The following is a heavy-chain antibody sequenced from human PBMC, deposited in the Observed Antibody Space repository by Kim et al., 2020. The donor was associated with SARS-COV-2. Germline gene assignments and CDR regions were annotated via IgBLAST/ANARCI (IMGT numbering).Heavy chain of an antibody. CDR3: AGLWLGQFDY. J-gene: IGHJ4*02. D-gene: IGHD3-10*01. CDR1: GYTFTSYW. CDR2: IFPSDSDT. Sequence: GESLKISCKGSGYTFTSYWIVWVRQMPGKGLEWMGIIFPSDSDTRYSPSFEGQVTISADKSIGTAYLQWSSLKASDTAMYFCAGLWLGQFDYWGQGALVTVSS. V-gene: IGHV5-51*01.